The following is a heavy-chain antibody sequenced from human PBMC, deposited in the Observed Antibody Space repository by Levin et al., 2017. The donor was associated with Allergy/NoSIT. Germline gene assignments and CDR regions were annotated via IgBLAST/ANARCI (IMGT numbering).Heavy chain of an antibody. Sequence: ASVKVSCKASGYTFTSYGISWVRQAPGQGLEWMGWISAYNGNTNYAQKLQGRVTMTTDTSTSTAYMELRSLRSDDTAVYYCASTGVGATPLRWFDPWGQGTLVTVSS. CDR1: GYTFTSYG. CDR3: ASTGVGATPLRWFDP. D-gene: IGHD1-26*01. CDR2: ISAYNGNT. J-gene: IGHJ5*02. V-gene: IGHV1-18*01.